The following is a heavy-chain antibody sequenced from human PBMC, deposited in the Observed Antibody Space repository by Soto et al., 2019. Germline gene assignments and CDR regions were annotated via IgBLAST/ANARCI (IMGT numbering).Heavy chain of an antibody. V-gene: IGHV3-48*02. Sequence: PGGSLRLSCAASGFTFSSYSMNWVRQAPGKGLEWVSYISSSSTIYYADSVKGRFTISRDNAKNSLYLQMNSLRDEDTAVYYCAGDQGGTYQNWFDPWGQGALVTVSS. D-gene: IGHD1-26*01. CDR3: AGDQGGTYQNWFDP. CDR2: ISSSSTI. J-gene: IGHJ5*02. CDR1: GFTFSSYS.